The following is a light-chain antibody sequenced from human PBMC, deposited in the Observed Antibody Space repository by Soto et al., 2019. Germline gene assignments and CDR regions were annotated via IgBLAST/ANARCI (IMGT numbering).Light chain of an antibody. Sequence: EIVLTQSPGTLSLSPRERATLSCRASQTVSDNYLAWYQHKPGQAPRLLIYGASSRAPGIPDRFSGSGSGTDFTLTIRRLEPEDFAIHYCQQYAASPRTFRQGTQVEVK. CDR2: GAS. CDR1: QTVSDNY. CDR3: QQYAASPRT. V-gene: IGKV3-20*01. J-gene: IGKJ1*01.